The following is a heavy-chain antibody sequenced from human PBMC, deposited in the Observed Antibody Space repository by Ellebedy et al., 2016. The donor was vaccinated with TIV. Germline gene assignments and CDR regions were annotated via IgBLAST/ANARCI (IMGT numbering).Heavy chain of an antibody. CDR2: ISSSSSYT. CDR3: ARDYYGSGSYSSD. D-gene: IGHD3-10*01. J-gene: IGHJ4*02. Sequence: PGGSLRLSCAASGFTFSNVWMNWVRQAPGKGLEWVSYISSSSSYTNYADSVKGRFTISRDNAKNSLYLQMNSLRAEDTAVYYCARDYYGSGSYSSDWGQGTLVTVSS. CDR1: GFTFSNVW. V-gene: IGHV3-21*05.